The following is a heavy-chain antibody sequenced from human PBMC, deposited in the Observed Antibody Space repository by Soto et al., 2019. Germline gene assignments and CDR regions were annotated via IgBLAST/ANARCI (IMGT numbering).Heavy chain of an antibody. J-gene: IGHJ6*02. CDR3: ARDFVDTAMVYYGMDV. CDR2: ISSSSSSYI. Sequence: GSLRLSCAASGFTFSSYSMNWVRQAPGKGLEWVSSISSSSSSYIYYADSVKGRFTISRDNAKNSLYLQMNSLRAEDTAVYYCARDFVDTAMVYYGMDVWGQGTTVTVSS. CDR1: GFTFSSYS. V-gene: IGHV3-21*01. D-gene: IGHD5-18*01.